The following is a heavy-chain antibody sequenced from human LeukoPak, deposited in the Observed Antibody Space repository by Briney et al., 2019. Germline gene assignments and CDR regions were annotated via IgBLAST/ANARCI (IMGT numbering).Heavy chain of an antibody. CDR3: ARYHWNDVAY. CDR1: GYTLCVYW. D-gene: IGHD1-1*01. CDR2: IKEDGSEK. Sequence: GGSLRLSSVASGYTLCVYWMNWVSDTPGKGLEWVANIKEDGSEKYYVDSVRGRFTISRDNAKNSLYLQMNNLRAEDSAVYYCARYHWNDVAYWGQGTLVTVSS. J-gene: IGHJ4*02. V-gene: IGHV3-7*01.